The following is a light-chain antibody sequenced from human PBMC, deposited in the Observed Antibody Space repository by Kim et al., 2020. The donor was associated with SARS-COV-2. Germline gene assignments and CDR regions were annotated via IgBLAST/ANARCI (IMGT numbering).Light chain of an antibody. V-gene: IGLV3-19*01. CDR2: GKN. CDR3: KSRDSSGNVV. J-gene: IGLJ2*01. CDR1: SLRIYY. Sequence: SSELTQDPAVSVALGQTVRITCQGDSLRIYYASWYQQKPGQAPVLVIYGKNNRPSGIPDRFSGSSSGNTASLTITGAQADYESDYYCKSRDSSGNVVFGGGTQLTVL.